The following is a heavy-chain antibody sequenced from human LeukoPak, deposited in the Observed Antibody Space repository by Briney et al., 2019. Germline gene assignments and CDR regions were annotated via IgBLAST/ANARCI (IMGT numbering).Heavy chain of an antibody. J-gene: IGHJ2*01. Sequence: PSETLSLTCTVSGFSITSGYFWGWIRQPPGKGLEWIGNVYTTGAGSTYHNPSLKSRVTVSSANSKTQVYLKLNSVTAADPAVYYCARGQIYDYWTPVSWKFDLWGRGTLVTVSS. CDR1: GFSITSGYF. V-gene: IGHV4-38-2*02. CDR3: ARGQIYDYWTPVSWKFDL. CDR2: VYTTGAGST. D-gene: IGHD3-3*01.